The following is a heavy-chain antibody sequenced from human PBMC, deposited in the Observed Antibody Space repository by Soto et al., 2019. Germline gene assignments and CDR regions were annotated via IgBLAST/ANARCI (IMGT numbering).Heavy chain of an antibody. CDR1: GGSISSSNW. J-gene: IGHJ6*03. CDR3: ARGRPIVATIGTYYYYMDV. D-gene: IGHD5-12*01. Sequence: SETLSLTCAVSGGSISSSNWWSWVRQPPVKGLEWIGEINHSGSTNYNPSLKSRVTISVDTSKNQFSLKLSSVTAADTAVYYCARGRPIVATIGTYYYYMDVWGKGTTVTVSS. V-gene: IGHV4-4*02. CDR2: INHSGST.